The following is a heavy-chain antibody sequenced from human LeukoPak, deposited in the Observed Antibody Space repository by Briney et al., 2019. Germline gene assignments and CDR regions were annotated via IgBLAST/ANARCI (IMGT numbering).Heavy chain of an antibody. Sequence: GRSLRLSCAASGFTFSSYGMHWVRQAPGKGVEGVAGISYDGSNKYYAHCVKGGFAISRDNYKNPLYLQMISLRAEDTAVYHCAKDPNTMDPLYLFDYWGQGTLVTVSS. CDR1: GFTFSSYG. V-gene: IGHV3-30*18. D-gene: IGHD2-2*02. J-gene: IGHJ4*02. CDR3: AKDPNTMDPLYLFDY. CDR2: ISYDGSNK.